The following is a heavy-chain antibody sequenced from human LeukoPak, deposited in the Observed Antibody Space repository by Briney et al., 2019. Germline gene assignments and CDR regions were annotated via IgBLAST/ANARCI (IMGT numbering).Heavy chain of an antibody. V-gene: IGHV4-34*01. J-gene: IGHJ3*02. CDR2: ISHRGNT. D-gene: IGHD5/OR15-5a*01. CDR3: AREYDTSSTAFDI. CDR1: GWPFSGYY. Sequence: SETLSLTCGVYGWPFSGYYWSWIRQPPGKGLEWIGEISHRGNTNYNPSLKSRVTISLDTSRKQFSLKVTSVTAADTAVYYCAREYDTSSTAFDIWGQGTMVTVSS.